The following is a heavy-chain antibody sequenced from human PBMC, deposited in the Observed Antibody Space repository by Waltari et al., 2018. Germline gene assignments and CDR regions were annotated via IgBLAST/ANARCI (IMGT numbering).Heavy chain of an antibody. J-gene: IGHJ6*03. CDR3: ARQPRIIVTPYYYYMDV. CDR1: GGSFIGYY. D-gene: IGHD3-22*01. V-gene: IGHV4-34*01. CDR2: IDHSGNT. Sequence: QVQLQQWGAGLLKPSETLSLTCAVHGGSFIGYYWGWIRQSSGKGLEWIGEIDHSGNTTYNPSLKRRVTISQDTSRNHFFLKLNSVTAADTAVYYCARQPRIIVTPYYYYMDVWGKGTTVTVSS.